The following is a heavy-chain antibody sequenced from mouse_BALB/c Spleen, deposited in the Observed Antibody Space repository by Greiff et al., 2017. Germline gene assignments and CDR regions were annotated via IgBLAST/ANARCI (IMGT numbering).Heavy chain of an antibody. D-gene: IGHD2-4*01. CDR1: GYAFSSYW. J-gene: IGHJ3*01. Sequence: VKLMESGAELVRPGSSVKISCKASGYAFSSYWMNWVKQRPGQGLEWIGQIYPGDGDTNYNGKFKGKATLTADKSSSTAYMQLSSLTSEDSAVYFCARGYDYDGTYWGQGTLVTVSA. CDR3: ARGYDYDGTY. V-gene: IGHV1-80*01. CDR2: IYPGDGDT.